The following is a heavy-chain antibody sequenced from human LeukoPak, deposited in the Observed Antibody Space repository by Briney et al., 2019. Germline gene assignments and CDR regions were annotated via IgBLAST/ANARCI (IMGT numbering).Heavy chain of an antibody. Sequence: SETLSLTCTVSGGSISSHYWSWIRQPPGKGLEWIGYIYYSGSTNYNPSLKSRVTKSVDTSKNQFSLKLSSVTAADTAVYYCARYYGSGSYYYYYMDVWGKGTTVTVSS. CDR3: ARYYGSGSYYYYYMDV. D-gene: IGHD3-10*01. CDR1: GGSISSHY. J-gene: IGHJ6*03. CDR2: IYYSGST. V-gene: IGHV4-59*11.